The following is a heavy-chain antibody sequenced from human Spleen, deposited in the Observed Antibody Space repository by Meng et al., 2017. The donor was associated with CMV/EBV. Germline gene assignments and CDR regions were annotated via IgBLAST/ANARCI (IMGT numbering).Heavy chain of an antibody. CDR2: IYYRGAT. CDR3: ARDSSDSSPSFDS. CDR1: GGSVSSSTSY. V-gene: IGHV4-61*01. J-gene: IGHJ4*02. D-gene: IGHD6-6*01. Sequence: SETLSLTCTVSGGSVSSSTSYWTWIRQPPGKGLEWIGYIYYRGATNYNPSLRSRVTISVDTSKNQFSLNLRSVTAADTAYYYCARDSSDSSPSFDSWGQGTLVTVSS.